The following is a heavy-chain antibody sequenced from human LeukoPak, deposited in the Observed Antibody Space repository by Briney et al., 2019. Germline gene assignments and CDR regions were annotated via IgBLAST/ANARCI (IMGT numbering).Heavy chain of an antibody. CDR2: IYYSGST. V-gene: IGHV4-30-4*01. CDR3: ARGAYCGGDCYSWFDP. D-gene: IGHD2-21*02. Sequence: SETLSLTCTVSGGSISSGDYYWSWIRQPPGKGLEWIGYIYYSGSTYYNPSLKSRVTISVDTSKNQFSLKLSSVTAADTAVYYCARGAYCGGDCYSWFDPWGQGTLVTVSS. CDR1: GGSISSGDYY. J-gene: IGHJ5*02.